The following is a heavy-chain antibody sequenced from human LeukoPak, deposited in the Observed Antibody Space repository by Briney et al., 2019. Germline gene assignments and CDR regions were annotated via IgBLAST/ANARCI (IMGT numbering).Heavy chain of an antibody. J-gene: IGHJ4*02. D-gene: IGHD4-11*01. Sequence: SETLSLTCTVSGGSISNYYWSWIRQPPGEGLEWIGYIYYSGSTNYNPSLKSRDTISIDTSKNQFTLNLTSVTAADTAVYYCARGGLGGITAYSNYLFDYWGQGTLVTVSS. CDR3: ARGGLGGITAYSNYLFDY. CDR1: GGSISNYY. CDR2: IYYSGST. V-gene: IGHV4-59*08.